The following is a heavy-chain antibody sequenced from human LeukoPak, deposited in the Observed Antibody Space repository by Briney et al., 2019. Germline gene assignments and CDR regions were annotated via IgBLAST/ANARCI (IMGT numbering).Heavy chain of an antibody. D-gene: IGHD3-22*01. J-gene: IGHJ1*01. Sequence: GGSLRLSCAASGFTFDDYAMHWVRQAPGKGLEWVSLISGDGGGTYYGDSVKGRFTISRDNSKNSLYLQMNSLGTEDTALYYCAKDSSGYYYVFQHWGQGTLVTVSS. CDR2: ISGDGGGT. CDR1: GFTFDDYA. CDR3: AKDSSGYYYVFQH. V-gene: IGHV3-43*02.